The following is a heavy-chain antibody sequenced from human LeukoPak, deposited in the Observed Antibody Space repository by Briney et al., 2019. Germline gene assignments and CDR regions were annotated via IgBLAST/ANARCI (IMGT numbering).Heavy chain of an antibody. V-gene: IGHV4-38-2*02. CDR3: SRGQSISAVAV. J-gene: IGHJ4*02. CDR1: GFSISSGHY. Sequence: PSETLSLTCTVSGFSISSGHYWGWTRQPPGKGLEWIASVSHSGTTFYNPSPKSRVTISVDTSKNQFSLTVTSVTAADTAVYYCSRGQSISAVAVWGQGTLVTVSS. CDR2: VSHSGTT. D-gene: IGHD6-13*01.